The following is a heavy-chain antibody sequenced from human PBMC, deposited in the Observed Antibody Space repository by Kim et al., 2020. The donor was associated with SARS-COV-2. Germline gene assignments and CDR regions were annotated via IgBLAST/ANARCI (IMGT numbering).Heavy chain of an antibody. CDR2: ISSSSSYI. Sequence: GGSLRLSCAVSGFTFSSYSMNWVRQAPGKGLAWVSSISSSSSYIYYADSVKGRFTISRDNAKYSLYLQLNSLSAEDTAVYYCARENYDILTGYILGGAFDLCGQGAMVAVAS. V-gene: IGHV3-21*01. J-gene: IGHJ3*01. D-gene: IGHD3-9*01. CDR3: ARENYDILTGYILGGAFDL. CDR1: GFTFSSYS.